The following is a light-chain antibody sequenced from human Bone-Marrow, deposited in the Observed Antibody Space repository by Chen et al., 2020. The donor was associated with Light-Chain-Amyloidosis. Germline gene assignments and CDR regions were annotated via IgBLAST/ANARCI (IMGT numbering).Light chain of an antibody. CDR1: SSDVGGYNY. V-gene: IGLV2-14*01. CDR3: RSYTSSSTLDVV. CDR2: EVR. J-gene: IGLJ2*01. Sequence: QSALTQPASVSGSPGQSITISCTGTSSDVGGYNYVSWYQQHPGNAPKLMIYEVRNRPSRVSNPFSGSRSGNTASLTISGLQAEDEADYCCRSYTSSSTLDVVFGGGTKLTVL.